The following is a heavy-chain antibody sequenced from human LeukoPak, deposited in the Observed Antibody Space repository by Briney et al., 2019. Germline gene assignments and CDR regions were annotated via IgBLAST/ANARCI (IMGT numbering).Heavy chain of an antibody. CDR2: INAHGSST. CDR1: GFTFSSYW. J-gene: IGHJ3*02. Sequence: PGGSLRLSCAASGFTFSSYWMHWVRQAPGKGPVWVSRINAHGSSTNYADSVKGRFTISRDNAKNTVYLQMNSLSAEDTAMYYCTFSSYGDHIGVDAFDTWGQGTMVTVSS. D-gene: IGHD4-17*01. V-gene: IGHV3-74*01. CDR3: TFSSYGDHIGVDAFDT.